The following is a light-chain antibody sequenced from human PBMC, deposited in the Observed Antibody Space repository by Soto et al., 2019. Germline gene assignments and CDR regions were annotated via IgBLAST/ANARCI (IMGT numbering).Light chain of an antibody. Sequence: DIWLTQFPGTLSLSPGERATLSCTASQSFNSNYLAWYQQKPGQAPRLLIYGASTRATGIPDRFSGSGSGTDFTLTISRLEPEDFAVYYCHQYGSSPRTFGPGTKVDIK. CDR2: GAS. V-gene: IGKV3-20*01. CDR1: QSFNSNY. CDR3: HQYGSSPRT. J-gene: IGKJ1*01.